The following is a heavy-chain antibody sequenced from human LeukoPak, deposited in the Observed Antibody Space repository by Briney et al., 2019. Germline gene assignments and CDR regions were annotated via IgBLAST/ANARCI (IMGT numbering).Heavy chain of an antibody. Sequence: GASVKVFSKASGGTFSSYAISWVRQAPGQGLEWMGGIIPIFGTANYAQKFQGRVTITADESTSTAYMELSSLRSEDTAVYYCARTVSGYSYAFDYWGQGTLVTVSS. D-gene: IGHD5-18*01. CDR3: ARTVSGYSYAFDY. V-gene: IGHV1-69*13. CDR1: GGTFSSYA. CDR2: IIPIFGTA. J-gene: IGHJ4*02.